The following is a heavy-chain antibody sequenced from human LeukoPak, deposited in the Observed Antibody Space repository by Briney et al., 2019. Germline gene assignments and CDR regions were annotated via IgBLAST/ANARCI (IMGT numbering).Heavy chain of an antibody. Sequence: GGSLRLSCAASGFTFSSYSMNWVRQAPGKGLEWVSSISSSSSYIYYADSVKGRFTISRDNAKNSLYLQMNSLRAEDTAVYYCARDIEAEKPFDYWGQGTLVTVSS. CDR3: ARDIEAEKPFDY. CDR1: GFTFSSYS. D-gene: IGHD1-14*01. V-gene: IGHV3-21*01. J-gene: IGHJ4*02. CDR2: ISSSSSYI.